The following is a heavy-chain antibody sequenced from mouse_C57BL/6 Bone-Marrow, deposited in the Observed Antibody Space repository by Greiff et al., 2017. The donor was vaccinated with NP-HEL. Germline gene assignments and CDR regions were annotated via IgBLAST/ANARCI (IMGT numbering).Heavy chain of an antibody. CDR2: IDPENGAT. V-gene: IGHV14-4*01. Sequence: VQLQQSGAELVRPGASVKLSCTASGFNIKDDYMHWVKQRPEQGLEWIGWIDPENGATEYASKFQGKATITADTSSNTAYLQLSSLTSEDTAVYYCTFDGYYDYWGQGTTLTVSS. D-gene: IGHD2-3*01. CDR3: TFDGYYDY. CDR1: GFNIKDDY. J-gene: IGHJ2*01.